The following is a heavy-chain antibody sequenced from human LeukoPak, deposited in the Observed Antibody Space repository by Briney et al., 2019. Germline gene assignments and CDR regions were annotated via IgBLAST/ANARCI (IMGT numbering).Heavy chain of an antibody. CDR3: AKLAGSFDY. CDR1: GFTFSSYG. D-gene: IGHD3-10*01. CDR2: ISYDGSNK. Sequence: PGRSLRLSCAASGFTFSSYGMHWVRQAPGKGLEWVAVISYDGSNKYYADSAKGRFTISRDNSKNTLYLQMNSLRAEDTAVYYCAKLAGSFDYWGQGTLVTVSS. J-gene: IGHJ4*02. V-gene: IGHV3-30*18.